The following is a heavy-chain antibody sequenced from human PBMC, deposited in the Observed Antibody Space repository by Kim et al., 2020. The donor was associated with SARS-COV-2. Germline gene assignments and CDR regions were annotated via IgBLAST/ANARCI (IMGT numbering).Heavy chain of an antibody. CDR3: AKGNYDYVWGSYRTRDY. Sequence: GGSLRLSCAASGFTFSSYGMHWVRQAPGKGLEWVAVISYDGSNKYYADSVKGRFTISRDNSKNTLYLQMNSLRAEDTAVYYCAKGNYDYVWGSYRTRDY. CDR2: ISYDGSNK. D-gene: IGHD3-16*02. CDR1: GFTFSSYG. J-gene: IGHJ4*01. V-gene: IGHV3-30*18.